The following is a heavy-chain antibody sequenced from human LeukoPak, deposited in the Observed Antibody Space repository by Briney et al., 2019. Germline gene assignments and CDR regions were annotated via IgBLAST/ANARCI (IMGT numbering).Heavy chain of an antibody. CDR2: INAGNGNT. D-gene: IGHD6-13*01. Sequence: ASVKVSCKASGYTFTSYAMHWVRQAPGQRLEWMGWINAGNGNTKYSQKFQGRVTITRDTSASTAYMELSSLRSEDTAVYYCARAIGTGIAAAGTYFQHWGQGTLVTVSS. J-gene: IGHJ1*01. CDR1: GYTFTSYA. CDR3: ARAIGTGIAAAGTYFQH. V-gene: IGHV1-3*01.